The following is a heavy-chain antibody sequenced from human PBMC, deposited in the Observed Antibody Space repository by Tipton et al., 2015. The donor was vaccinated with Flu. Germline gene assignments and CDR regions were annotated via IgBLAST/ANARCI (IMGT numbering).Heavy chain of an antibody. CDR2: IYYSGST. CDR3: ARAASDSGPSSGWFGELFVTSYMDV. J-gene: IGHJ6*03. CDR1: GGSISSYY. Sequence: GLVKPSETLSLTCTVSGGSISSYYWSWIRQPPGKGLEWIGHIYYSGSTNYNPSLKSRVTMSVDTSKNQFSLKLSSVTAADTAVYYCARAASDSGPSSGWFGELFVTSYMDVWGKGTTVTVSS. V-gene: IGHV4-59*12. D-gene: IGHD3-10*01.